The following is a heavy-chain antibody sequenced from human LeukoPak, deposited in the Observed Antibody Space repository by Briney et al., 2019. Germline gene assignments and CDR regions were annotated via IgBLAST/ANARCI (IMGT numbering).Heavy chain of an antibody. CDR3: ARFLRRSGWSREYYYYYMDV. V-gene: IGHV4-38-2*02. Sequence: SETVSLTCTVSGYSISSGYYWSWIRQPPGKGLEWIGEINHSGSTNYNPSLKSRVTISVDTSKNQFSLKLSSVTAADTAVYYCARFLRRSGWSREYYYYYMDVWGKGTTVTVSS. CDR2: INHSGST. D-gene: IGHD6-19*01. CDR1: GYSISSGYY. J-gene: IGHJ6*03.